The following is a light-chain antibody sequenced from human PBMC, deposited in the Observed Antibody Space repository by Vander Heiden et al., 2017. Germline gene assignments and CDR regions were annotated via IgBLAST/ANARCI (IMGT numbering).Light chain of an antibody. Sequence: VMTQTPLSLTVTLGQPASISCSSNQSLVHPDGNIYLNWLHQRPGQPPKFLIYQISHRFSGVPDRFIGSGAGTDFSLKITKVEPEDVGVFFCFQETHFRAFGQGTRVEI. V-gene: IGKV2-24*01. CDR2: QIS. J-gene: IGKJ1*01. CDR3: FQETHFRA. CDR1: QSLVHPDGNIY.